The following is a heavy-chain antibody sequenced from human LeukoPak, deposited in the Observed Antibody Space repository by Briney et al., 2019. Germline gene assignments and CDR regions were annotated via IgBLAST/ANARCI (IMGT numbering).Heavy chain of an antibody. CDR1: GFTFSSYN. D-gene: IGHD3-10*01. Sequence: PGGSLRLSCAASGFTFSSYNMNWVRQAPGKGLEWVSDISSSGSTIYFADSVKGRFTISRDNAKNSRYLQMNSLRDEDTAVYYCARLEYYYVSGNYYKLFDYWGQGTLVTLCS. V-gene: IGHV3-48*02. CDR2: ISSSGSTI. J-gene: IGHJ4*02. CDR3: ARLEYYYVSGNYYKLFDY.